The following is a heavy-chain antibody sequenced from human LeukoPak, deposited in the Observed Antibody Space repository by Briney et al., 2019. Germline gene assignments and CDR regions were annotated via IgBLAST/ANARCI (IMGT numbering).Heavy chain of an antibody. CDR1: GYSFTSYW. V-gene: IGHV5-51*01. CDR2: IYPGDSDT. Sequence: GESLKISCKGSGYSFTSYWIGWVRQMPGKGLEWMGIIYPGDSDTRYSPSFQGQVTISADKSISTAYLQWSSLKASDTAMYYCARCLGGHEQWLVYGWFDPWGQGTLVTASS. D-gene: IGHD6-19*01. J-gene: IGHJ5*02. CDR3: ARCLGGHEQWLVYGWFDP.